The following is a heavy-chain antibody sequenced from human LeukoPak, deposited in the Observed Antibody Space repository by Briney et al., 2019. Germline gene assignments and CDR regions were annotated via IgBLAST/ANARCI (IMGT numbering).Heavy chain of an antibody. CDR3: ASSDSSSWYGGDAFDI. V-gene: IGHV4-39*07. Sequence: SETLSLTCTVSGGSISSSSYYWGWIRQPPGKGLEWIGSIYYSGSTNYNPSLKSRVTISVDKSKNQFSLKLSSVTAADTAVYYCASSDSSSWYGGDAFDIWGQGTMVTDSS. J-gene: IGHJ3*02. D-gene: IGHD6-13*01. CDR2: IYYSGST. CDR1: GGSISSSSYY.